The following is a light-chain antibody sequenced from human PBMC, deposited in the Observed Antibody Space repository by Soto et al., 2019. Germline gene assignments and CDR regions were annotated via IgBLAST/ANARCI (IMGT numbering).Light chain of an antibody. J-gene: IGLJ3*02. CDR3: TSYTSSDTLV. CDR2: EVI. V-gene: IGLV2-14*01. Sequence: QSALTQPASVSGSPGQSITISCTGTSSDIGSYNSVSWYQQHPGKAPKLLIYEVIDRPSGVSNRFSGSKSGNTASLTISGLQAEDEADYFCTSYTSSDTLVFGGGTKVTVL. CDR1: SSDIGSYNS.